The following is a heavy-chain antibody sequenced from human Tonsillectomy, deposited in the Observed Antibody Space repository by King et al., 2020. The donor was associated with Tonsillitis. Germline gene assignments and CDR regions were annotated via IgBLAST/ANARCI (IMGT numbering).Heavy chain of an antibody. Sequence: VQLQQWGAGLLKPSETLSLTCAVYGGSFSGYYWNWIRQPPGKGLEWIGEINHGGSTNYNPSLKSRVTISVDTSKTQFSLKLNSVTAADTAVYYCARRLGYFDTSAYHFDYWGQGTLVTVSS. V-gene: IGHV4-34*01. CDR3: ARRLGYFDTSAYHFDY. CDR2: INHGGST. CDR1: GGSFSGYY. J-gene: IGHJ4*02. D-gene: IGHD3-22*01.